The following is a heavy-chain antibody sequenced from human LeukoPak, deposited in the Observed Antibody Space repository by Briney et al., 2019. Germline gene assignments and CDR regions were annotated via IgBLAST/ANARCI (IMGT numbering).Heavy chain of an antibody. Sequence: GESLRISCKGSGYSFTSYWIGWVRQMPGKGLEWVGIIYPGDSDTRYSPSFQGQVTISADKSISTAYLQWSSLKASDTAMYYCARFRAAAHDAFDIWGQGTMVTVSS. CDR2: IYPGDSDT. J-gene: IGHJ3*02. D-gene: IGHD6-13*01. CDR1: GYSFTSYW. V-gene: IGHV5-51*01. CDR3: ARFRAAAHDAFDI.